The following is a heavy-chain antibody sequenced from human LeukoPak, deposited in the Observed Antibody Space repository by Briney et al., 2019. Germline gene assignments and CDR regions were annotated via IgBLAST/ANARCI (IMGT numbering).Heavy chain of an antibody. CDR3: ARDPVVPATSMQFDWYFDL. J-gene: IGHJ2*01. V-gene: IGHV4-59*12. CDR2: IYYSGST. D-gene: IGHD2-21*02. Sequence: MASETLSLTCTVSGGSISSSYWSWIRQPPGKGLEWIGYIYYSGSTNYNPSLKSRVTISVDTSKNQFSLKLSSVTAADTAVYYCARDPVVPATSMQFDWYFDLWGRGTLVTVSS. CDR1: GGSISSSY.